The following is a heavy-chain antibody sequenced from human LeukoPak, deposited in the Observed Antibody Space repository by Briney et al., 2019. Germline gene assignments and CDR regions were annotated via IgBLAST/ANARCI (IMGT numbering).Heavy chain of an antibody. J-gene: IGHJ4*02. CDR2: IKQDGSEK. CDR3: ARASYILTGYDF. D-gene: IGHD3-9*01. CDR1: GFTFSSYW. Sequence: GESLKISCKGSGFTFSSYWMSWVRQAPGKGLEWVANIKQDGSEKYYVDSVKGRFTISRDNAENSLYLQMNSLRAEDTAVYYCARASYILTGYDFWGQGTLVTVSS. V-gene: IGHV3-7*01.